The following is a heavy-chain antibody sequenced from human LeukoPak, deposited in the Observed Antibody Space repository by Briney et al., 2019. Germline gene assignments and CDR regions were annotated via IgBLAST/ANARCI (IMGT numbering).Heavy chain of an antibody. V-gene: IGHV3-23*01. CDR2: ITGTGGR. CDR1: GFTLTNHG. J-gene: IGHJ6*02. D-gene: IGHD2-2*01. Sequence: PGGSLRLSCAVSGFTLTNHGVSWVRQAPGKGLEWVSIITGTGGRYYGDSVKGRFTISRDNSKNTLYLQMNSLRAEDTAVYYCAKGLDIVVPYYAMDVWGQGTTVTVSS. CDR3: AKGLDIVVPYYAMDV.